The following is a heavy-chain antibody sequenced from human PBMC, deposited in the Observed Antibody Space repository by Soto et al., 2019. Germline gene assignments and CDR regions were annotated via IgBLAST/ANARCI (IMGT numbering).Heavy chain of an antibody. CDR3: ARDGAMRDYPYYYYYYGMDV. J-gene: IGHJ6*02. V-gene: IGHV3-30*03. D-gene: IGHD2-2*01. Sequence: GGSLRLSCVVSGFTFRDFGMSWVRQAPGKGLEWVAVISYDGSNKYYADSVKGRFTISRDNSKNTLYLQMNSLRAEDTAVYYCARDGAMRDYPYYYYYYGMDVWGQGTTVTVSS. CDR2: ISYDGSNK. CDR1: GFTFRDFG.